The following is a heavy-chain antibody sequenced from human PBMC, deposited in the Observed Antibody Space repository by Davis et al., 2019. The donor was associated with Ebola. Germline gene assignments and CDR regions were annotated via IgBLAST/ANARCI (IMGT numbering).Heavy chain of an antibody. CDR3: ARADNDYVWGSYRYTEDGYYGMDV. CDR2: IIPIFGTA. CDR1: GGTFSSYA. J-gene: IGHJ6*02. V-gene: IGHV1-69*13. D-gene: IGHD3-16*02. Sequence: SVKVSCKASGGTFSSYAISWVRQAPGQGLEWMGGIIPIFGTANYAQKFQGRVTITADESTSTAYMELSSLRSEDTAVYYCARADNDYVWGSYRYTEDGYYGMDVWGQGTTVTVSS.